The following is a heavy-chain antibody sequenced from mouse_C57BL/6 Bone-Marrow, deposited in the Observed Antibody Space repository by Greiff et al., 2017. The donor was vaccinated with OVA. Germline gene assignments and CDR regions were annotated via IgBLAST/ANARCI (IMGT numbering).Heavy chain of an antibody. J-gene: IGHJ1*03. CDR3: ARFPCYWYFDV. V-gene: IGHV7-3*01. Sequence: EVKVVESGGGLVQPGGSLSLSCAASGFTFTDYYMSWVRQPPGKALEWLGFIRNKANGYTTEYSASVKGRFTISRDNSQSILYLQMNALRAEDSATYYCARFPCYWYFDVWGTGTTVTVSS. CDR2: IRNKANGYTT. CDR1: GFTFTDYY.